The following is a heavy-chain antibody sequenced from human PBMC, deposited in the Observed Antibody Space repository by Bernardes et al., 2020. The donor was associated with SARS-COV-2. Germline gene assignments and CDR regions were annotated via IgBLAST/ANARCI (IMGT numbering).Heavy chain of an antibody. D-gene: IGHD3-10*02. V-gene: IGHV3-21*01. Sequence: GGSLRLSCVTSGFTFSTYSMNWVRQAPGKGLEWVSSITSSSTYIYYADLVKGRITISRDNAKNSLYLQMNSLRAEDTAVYYCAREYMSSYGLDVWGQGTTVTVSS. CDR3: AREYMSSYGLDV. CDR1: GFTFSTYS. J-gene: IGHJ6*02. CDR2: ITSSSTYI.